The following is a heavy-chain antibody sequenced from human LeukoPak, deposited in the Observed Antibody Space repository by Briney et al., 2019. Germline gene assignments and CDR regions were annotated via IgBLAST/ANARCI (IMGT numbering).Heavy chain of an antibody. CDR3: ARDTPGGSGSYYDAFDI. CDR1: GFTFSSYS. V-gene: IGHV3-21*01. J-gene: IGHJ3*02. Sequence: GGSLRLSCAASGFTFSSYSMNWVRQAPGKGVEWVSSISSSSSYIHYADSVKDRCNIPRDNAKHSLYLQLHRLRAEDKAVYFCARDTPGGSGSYYDAFDIWGQGTMVTVSS. D-gene: IGHD3-10*01. CDR2: ISSSSSYI.